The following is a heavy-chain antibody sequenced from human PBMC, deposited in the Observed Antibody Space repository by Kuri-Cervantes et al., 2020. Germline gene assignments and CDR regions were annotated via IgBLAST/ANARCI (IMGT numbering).Heavy chain of an antibody. CDR3: ASAGGDCSGGSCYSGEADAFDI. J-gene: IGHJ3*02. D-gene: IGHD2-15*01. V-gene: IGHV1-2*04. Sequence: ASVKVSCKGSGYTFTGYYMHWVRQAPGQGLEWMGWINPNSGGTNYAQKFQGWVTMTRDTSISTAYMELSRLRSDDTAVYYCASAGGDCSGGSCYSGEADAFDIWGQGTMVTVSS. CDR2: INPNSGGT. CDR1: GYTFTGYY.